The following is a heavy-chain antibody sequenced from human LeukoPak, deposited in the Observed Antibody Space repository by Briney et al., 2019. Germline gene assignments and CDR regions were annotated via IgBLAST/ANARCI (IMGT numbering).Heavy chain of an antibody. CDR1: GFTFSSYA. J-gene: IGHJ4*02. CDR2: ISGSGGST. D-gene: IGHD6-19*01. CDR3: AKDLGRYSLYYFDY. Sequence: GGSLRLSCAASGFTFSSYAMSWVRQAPGKGLEWVSAISGSGGSTYYADSVKGRFTISRDNSKNTLYLQMNSLRAEDTALYYCAKDLGRYSLYYFDYWGQGTLVTVSS. V-gene: IGHV3-23*01.